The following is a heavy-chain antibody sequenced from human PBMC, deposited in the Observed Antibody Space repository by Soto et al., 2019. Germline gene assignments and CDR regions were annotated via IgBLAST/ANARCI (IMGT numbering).Heavy chain of an antibody. CDR2: IHYSGRT. CDR3: ARYYFDSSGYSNWFDP. J-gene: IGHJ5*02. D-gene: IGHD3-22*01. V-gene: IGHV4-31*11. CDR1: GGSISSGAYY. Sequence: LSLTCAVSGGSISSGAYYWTWIRQHPGKGLEWIAYIHYSGRTYYNPSLKSRVTISVDTSNNQFSLKLSSVTAADTAVYYCARYYFDSSGYSNWFDPWGQGTLVTVSS.